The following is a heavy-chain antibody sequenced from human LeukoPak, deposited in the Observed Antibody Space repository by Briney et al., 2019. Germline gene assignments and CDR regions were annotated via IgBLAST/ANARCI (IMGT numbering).Heavy chain of an antibody. J-gene: IGHJ5*02. V-gene: IGHV3-30*04. CDR3: ARIAAVAGPLWFDP. Sequence: GGSLRLSCAASGFTFSSYAMHWVRQAPGKGLEWVAVISYDGGNKYYADSVKGRFTISRDNSKNTLYLQMNSLRAEDTAVYYCARIAAVAGPLWFDPWGQGTLVTVSS. CDR1: GFTFSSYA. CDR2: ISYDGGNK. D-gene: IGHD6-19*01.